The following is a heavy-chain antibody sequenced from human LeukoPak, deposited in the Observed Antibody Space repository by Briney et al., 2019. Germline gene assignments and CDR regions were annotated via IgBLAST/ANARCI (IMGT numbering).Heavy chain of an antibody. V-gene: IGHV3-21*01. CDR3: ARDSLMATIQSEYFQH. D-gene: IGHD5-24*01. Sequence: PGGSLRLSCAASGFTFSSYSMNWVRQAPGKGLEWVSSISSSSSYIYYADSVKGRFTISRDNAKNSLYLQMNSLRAEDTAVYYCARDSLMATIQSEYFQHWGQGTLVTVSS. CDR2: ISSSSSYI. CDR1: GFTFSSYS. J-gene: IGHJ1*01.